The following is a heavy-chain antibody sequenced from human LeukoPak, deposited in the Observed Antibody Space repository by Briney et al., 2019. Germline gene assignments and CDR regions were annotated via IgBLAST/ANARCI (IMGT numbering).Heavy chain of an antibody. CDR3: STVRYCSGGSCVGGMDV. D-gene: IGHD2-15*01. CDR2: IKSYTDGGTT. CDR1: GFSFNIYW. V-gene: IGHV3-15*01. J-gene: IGHJ6*02. Sequence: GGSLRLSCAASGFSFNIYWMSWVRQAPGKGLEWVGRIKSYTDGGTTDYAAPVKGRFIISRDDSKNTLYLQMNSLKTEDTAVYYCSTVRYCSGGSCVGGMDVWGQGTTVTVSS.